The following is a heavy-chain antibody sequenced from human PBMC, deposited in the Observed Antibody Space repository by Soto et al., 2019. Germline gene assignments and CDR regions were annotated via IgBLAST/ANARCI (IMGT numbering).Heavy chain of an antibody. J-gene: IGHJ3*02. CDR1: GFTFSSYG. CDR3: ARDWYYDSSGYQGDAFDI. CDR2: IWYDGSNK. V-gene: IGHV3-33*01. Sequence: QVQLVESGGGVVQPGRSLRLSCAASGFTFSSYGMHWVRQAPGKGLEWVAVIWYDGSNKYYADSVKGRFTISRDNSKNTLYLQMNSLRAEDTAVYYCARDWYYDSSGYQGDAFDIWGKGTMVTVSS. D-gene: IGHD3-22*01.